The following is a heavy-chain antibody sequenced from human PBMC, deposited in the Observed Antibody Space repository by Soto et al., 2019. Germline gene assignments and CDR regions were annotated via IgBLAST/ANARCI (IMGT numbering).Heavy chain of an antibody. CDR3: ASLVWVRGVIILDY. D-gene: IGHD3-10*01. Sequence: QVQLVQSGAEVKKPGSSVKVSCKASGGTFSSYAISWVRQAPGQGLEWMGGIIPIFGTANYVQKFQGRVTITADESTSTAYMELSSLRSEDTAVYYCASLVWVRGVIILDYWGQGTLVTVSS. CDR2: IIPIFGTA. CDR1: GGTFSSYA. J-gene: IGHJ4*02. V-gene: IGHV1-69*01.